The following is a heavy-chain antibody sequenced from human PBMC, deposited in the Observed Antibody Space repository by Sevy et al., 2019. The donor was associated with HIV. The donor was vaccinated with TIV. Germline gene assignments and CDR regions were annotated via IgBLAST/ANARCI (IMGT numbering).Heavy chain of an antibody. CDR3: AKGGGAYRKYYYYMDV. CDR1: GFTFDDYA. V-gene: IGHV3-9*01. Sequence: GGSLRLSCAASGFTFDDYAMHWVRQAPGKGLEWVSGISWNSDSIGYADSVKGRFTISRDNATNSLYLQMNSLRAEDTALYYCAKGGGAYRKYYYYMDVWGKGTTVTVSS. CDR2: ISWNSDSI. D-gene: IGHD4-4*01. J-gene: IGHJ6*03.